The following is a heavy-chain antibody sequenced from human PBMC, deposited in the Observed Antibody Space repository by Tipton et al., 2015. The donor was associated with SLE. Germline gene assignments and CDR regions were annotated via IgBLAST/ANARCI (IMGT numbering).Heavy chain of an antibody. V-gene: IGHV3-9*01. D-gene: IGHD3-3*01. CDR3: AKVGADAFDI. CDR1: GFTFDDYA. J-gene: IGHJ3*02. Sequence: RSLRLSCAASGFTFDDYAMHWVRQAPGKGLEWVSGISWNSGSIGYADSVKGRFTISRDNAKNSLYLQMNSLRAEDTALYYCAKVGADAFDIWGQGTMVTVSS. CDR2: ISWNSGSI.